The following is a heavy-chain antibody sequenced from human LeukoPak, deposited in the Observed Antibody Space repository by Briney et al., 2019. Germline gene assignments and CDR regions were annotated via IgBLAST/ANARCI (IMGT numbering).Heavy chain of an antibody. CDR2: INYDGRST. Sequence: GGSLRLSCAASGFTFSNCWMPWVRQAPGKGLVWVSRINYDGRSTTYADSVRGRFTISRDNAKSTLYLQMNSLRAEDTAVYYCARVAYSSAWYIDYWGQGTLVAVSS. D-gene: IGHD6-19*01. CDR1: GFTFSNCW. CDR3: ARVAYSSAWYIDY. V-gene: IGHV3-74*01. J-gene: IGHJ4*02.